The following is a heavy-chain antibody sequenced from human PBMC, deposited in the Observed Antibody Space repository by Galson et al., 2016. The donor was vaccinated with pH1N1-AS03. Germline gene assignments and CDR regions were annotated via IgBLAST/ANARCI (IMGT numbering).Heavy chain of an antibody. Sequence: TLSLTCTVSGGSISSAGYYWSWIRQHPGKGLEWIGNIHYSGQTYYNPSIKSRVTISAGTSKNQFSLRLSSVTAADTAVYFCARSGYYSDTGKIVQWGQGTLVIVSS. D-gene: IGHD3-3*01. CDR2: IHYSGQT. J-gene: IGHJ4*02. V-gene: IGHV4-31*03. CDR3: ARSGYYSDTGKIVQ. CDR1: GGSISSAGYY.